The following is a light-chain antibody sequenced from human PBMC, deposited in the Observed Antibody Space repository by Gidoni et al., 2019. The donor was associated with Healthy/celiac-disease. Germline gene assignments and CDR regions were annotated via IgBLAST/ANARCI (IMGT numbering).Light chain of an antibody. Sequence: SPGERPTLSCRASQSVSSNLAWYQQKPGQAPRLLIYGASTRATGIPARFSGSGSGTEFTLTISSLQSEDFAVYYCQQYNNWHPITFGQGTRVEIK. CDR1: QSVSSN. V-gene: IGKV3-15*01. CDR2: GAS. CDR3: QQYNNWHPIT. J-gene: IGKJ5*01.